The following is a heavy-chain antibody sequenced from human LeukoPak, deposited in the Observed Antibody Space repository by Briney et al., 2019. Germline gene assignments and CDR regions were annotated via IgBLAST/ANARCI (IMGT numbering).Heavy chain of an antibody. CDR1: GFTFSRHG. CDR2: IWYDGSNQ. J-gene: IGHJ4*02. CDR3: ARGFIEGAYYCDY. D-gene: IGHD1-26*01. V-gene: IGHV3-33*01. Sequence: AGGSLRLSCAASGFTFSRHGMHWVRQAPGKGLEWVAVIWYDGSNQDYADSVRGRFTISRDNSKNALYLQMNSLRADDTAVYYCARGFIEGAYYCDYWGQGTLVTVSS.